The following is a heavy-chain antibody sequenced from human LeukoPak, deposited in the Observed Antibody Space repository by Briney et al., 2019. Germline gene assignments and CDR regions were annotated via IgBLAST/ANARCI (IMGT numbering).Heavy chain of an antibody. CDR1: GGSISSYY. J-gene: IGHJ4*02. V-gene: IGHV4-59*01. D-gene: IGHD1-26*01. CDR2: IYYSGST. CDR3: ARDSVGSFDY. Sequence: SETLPLTCTVSGGSISSYYWSWIRQPPGKGLEWIGYIYYSGSTNYNPSLKSRVTISVDTSKNQFSLKLSSVTAADTAVYYCARDSVGSFDYWGQGTLVTVSS.